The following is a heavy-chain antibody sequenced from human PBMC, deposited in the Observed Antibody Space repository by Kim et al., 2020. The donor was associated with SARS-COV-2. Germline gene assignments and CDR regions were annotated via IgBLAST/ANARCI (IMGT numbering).Heavy chain of an antibody. CDR1: GGSISSGAYY. CDR2: IYRSGST. J-gene: IGHJ3*02. Sequence: SQTLSLTCTVSGGSISSGAYYWNWIRQHPGKGLDWIGYIYRSGSTYYNPSLKSRVTISVDTSKNQFSLTLSSVTAADTAVYYCARDLTPSTYAFDIWGQGTMVPVSS. CDR3: ARDLTPSTYAFDI. V-gene: IGHV4-31*03.